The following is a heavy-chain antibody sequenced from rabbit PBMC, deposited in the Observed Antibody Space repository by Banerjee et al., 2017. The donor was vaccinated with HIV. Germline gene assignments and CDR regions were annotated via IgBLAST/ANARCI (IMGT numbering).Heavy chain of an antibody. V-gene: IGHV1S40*01. Sequence: QSLEESGGDLVKPGASLTLTCTASGFSFSSSYWICWVRQAPGKGLEWIACIYAGSSGSTYYASWAKGPVTISKTSSTTVTLQMTSLTAADTATYFCARGYARSSYYNLYSFMLWGQGTLVTVS. J-gene: IGHJ3*01. CDR1: GFSFSSSYW. CDR2: IYAGSSGST. CDR3: ARGYARSSYYNLYSFML. D-gene: IGHD8-1*01.